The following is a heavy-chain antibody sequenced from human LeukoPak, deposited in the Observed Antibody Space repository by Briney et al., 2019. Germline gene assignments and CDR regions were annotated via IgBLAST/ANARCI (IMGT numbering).Heavy chain of an antibody. CDR3: ARGGVAVSRDY. CDR2: IKEDGSEK. Sequence: GGSLRLSCAASGFTFSHYWMSWVRQAPGKGLEWVANIKEDGSEKYYVDSLKGRFTISRDNAKNSVYLQMNSLRDEDTAVYYCARGGVAVSRDYWGQGTLVTVSS. D-gene: IGHD2-15*01. V-gene: IGHV3-7*01. J-gene: IGHJ4*02. CDR1: GFTFSHYW.